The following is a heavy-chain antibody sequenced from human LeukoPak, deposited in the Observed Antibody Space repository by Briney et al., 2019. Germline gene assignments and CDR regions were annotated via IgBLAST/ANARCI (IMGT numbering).Heavy chain of an antibody. CDR3: AKDRQYGDYGGGDFFDS. Sequence: GGSLRLSCAASGFAFDDYAMHWVRQAPGKGLQWISSINWVGDTSSYADSVKGRSTVSRDNTEGSLYLQMDSQRSEDTALYYCAKDRQYGDYGGGDFFDSWGQGTLATVSS. CDR1: GFAFDDYA. V-gene: IGHV3-43D*03. J-gene: IGHJ4*02. D-gene: IGHD4-17*01. CDR2: INWVGDTS.